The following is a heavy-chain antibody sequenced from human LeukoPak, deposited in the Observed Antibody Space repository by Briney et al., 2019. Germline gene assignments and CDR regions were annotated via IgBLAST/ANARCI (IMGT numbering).Heavy chain of an antibody. Sequence: ASVKVSCKASGYTFTSYGISWARQAPGQGLEWMGWISTYNGNTKYAQNLQGRVTMTTDTSTSTAYMELRSLRSDDTAVYYCARDREVLLCSSSTCYGSGMDVWGKGTTAIVSS. CDR2: ISTYNGNT. J-gene: IGHJ6*04. D-gene: IGHD2-2*01. CDR1: GYTFTSYG. CDR3: ARDREVLLCSSSTCYGSGMDV. V-gene: IGHV1-18*01.